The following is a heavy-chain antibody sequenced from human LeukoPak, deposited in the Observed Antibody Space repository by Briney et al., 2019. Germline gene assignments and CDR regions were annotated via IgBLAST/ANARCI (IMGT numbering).Heavy chain of an antibody. J-gene: IGHJ4*02. CDR1: GFTFSSYA. CDR3: ARGSWYGGSQYYFDY. D-gene: IGHD1-26*01. Sequence: GGSLRLSCAASGFTFSSYAMHWVRQAPGKGLEWATVISYDGSNKYYADSVKGRLTISRDNSKNTLYLQMNSLRAEDTAVYYCARGSWYGGSQYYFDYWGQGTLVTVSS. CDR2: ISYDGSNK. V-gene: IGHV3-30-3*01.